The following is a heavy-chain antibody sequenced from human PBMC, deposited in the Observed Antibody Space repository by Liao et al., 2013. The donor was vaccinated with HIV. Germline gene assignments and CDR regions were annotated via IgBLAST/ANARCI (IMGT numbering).Heavy chain of an antibody. CDR1: GGSISSYY. CDR3: ARSTVDYSYFDL. Sequence: QVQLQESGPGLVKPSETLSLTCTVSGGSISSYYWSWIRQPAGKGLEWIGYISYSGSTTYSPSLKSRVTISVDTSKKQLSLKLSSVTAADTAVYYCARSTVDYSYFDLWGRGTLGHCLL. V-gene: IGHV4-59*01. D-gene: IGHD4-11*01. J-gene: IGHJ2*01. CDR2: ISYSGST.